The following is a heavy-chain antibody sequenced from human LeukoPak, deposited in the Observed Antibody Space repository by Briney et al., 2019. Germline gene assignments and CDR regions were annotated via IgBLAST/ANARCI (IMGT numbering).Heavy chain of an antibody. CDR3: AKGRWFGTYYFDY. CDR1: GFNFGDKG. D-gene: IGHD3-10*01. CDR2: ITWNNGRI. V-gene: IGHV3-20*04. Sequence: GGSLRLSCVASGFNFGDKGMNWVRQAPGKGLEWVSGITWNNGRIGYADSVKGRFTISRDSSKSTLYLQMNSLRAEDTAVYYCAKGRWFGTYYFDYWGQGTLVTVSS. J-gene: IGHJ4*02.